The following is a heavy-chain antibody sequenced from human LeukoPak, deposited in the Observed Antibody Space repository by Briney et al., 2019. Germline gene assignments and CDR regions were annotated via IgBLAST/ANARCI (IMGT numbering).Heavy chain of an antibody. CDR3: ARSLTYYDSYLDY. J-gene: IGHJ4*02. Sequence: PSETLSLTCTVSGGSISSYYWSWIRQPPGKGLEWIGYIYYSGSTNYNPSLKSRVTISVDTSKNQFSLKLSSVTAADTAVYYCARSLTYYDSYLDYWGQGTLVTVSS. CDR1: GGSISSYY. CDR2: IYYSGST. D-gene: IGHD3-22*01. V-gene: IGHV4-59*01.